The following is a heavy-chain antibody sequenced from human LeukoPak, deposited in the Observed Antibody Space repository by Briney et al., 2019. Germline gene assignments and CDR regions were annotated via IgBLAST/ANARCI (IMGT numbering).Heavy chain of an antibody. CDR3: TRMTTAHAY. J-gene: IGHJ4*02. CDR2: INHSGYT. V-gene: IGHV4-34*01. Sequence: PSETLSLTGAVSGVSFNNYYWSWVRQTAGKGLEWIGEINHSGYTNDSPSLKSRVTLSIDTSRKQFSLNLRSVTVADTGIYYCTRMTTAHAYWGQGTLVTVSS. CDR1: GVSFNNYY. D-gene: IGHD4-17*01.